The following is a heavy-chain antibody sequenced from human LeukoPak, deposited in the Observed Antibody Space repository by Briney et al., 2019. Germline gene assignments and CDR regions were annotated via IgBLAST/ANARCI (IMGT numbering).Heavy chain of an antibody. D-gene: IGHD1-14*01. CDR2: INHSGST. Sequence: SETLSLTCAVYGGSFSGYYWSWIRQPPGKGLEWIGEINHSGSTNYNPSLKSRVTISVDTSKNQFSLKLSSVTAADTAVYYCARGVTYYYYYYMDVWGEGTTVTVSS. CDR3: ARGVTYYYYYYMDV. J-gene: IGHJ6*03. CDR1: GGSFSGYY. V-gene: IGHV4-34*01.